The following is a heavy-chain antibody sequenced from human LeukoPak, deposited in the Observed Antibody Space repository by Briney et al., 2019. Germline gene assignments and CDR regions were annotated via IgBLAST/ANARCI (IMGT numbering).Heavy chain of an antibody. V-gene: IGHV1-2*02. J-gene: IGHJ4*02. D-gene: IGHD6-25*01. CDR3: ARDRDSSVFIETPHFDY. Sequence: ASVKVSCKASGYTFTGYYMHWVRQAPGQGLEWMGWINPNSGGTNYAQKFQGRVTMTRDMSISTAYMELSRLRSDDTAVYYCARDRDSSVFIETPHFDYWGQGTLVTVSS. CDR2: INPNSGGT. CDR1: GYTFTGYY.